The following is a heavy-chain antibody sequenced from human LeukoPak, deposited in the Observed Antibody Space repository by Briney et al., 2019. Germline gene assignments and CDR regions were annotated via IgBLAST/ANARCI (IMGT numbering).Heavy chain of an antibody. Sequence: GGSLRLSCAASGFTFSSYSMNWVRQAPGKGLEWVSYISSSSSTIYYADSVKGRFTISRDNAKNSLYLQMNSLRAEDTAVYYCARGPALEWLLHDYWGQGTLVTVSS. CDR1: GFTFSSYS. J-gene: IGHJ4*02. CDR3: ARGPALEWLLHDY. CDR2: ISSSSSTI. V-gene: IGHV3-48*01. D-gene: IGHD3-3*01.